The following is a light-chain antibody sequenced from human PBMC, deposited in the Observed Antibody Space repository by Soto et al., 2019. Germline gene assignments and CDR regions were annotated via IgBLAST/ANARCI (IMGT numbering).Light chain of an antibody. Sequence: EIVLTQSPGSLSLFPGERVTLSCRASQTVGRNYLAWFQQKPGQAPRLLIYDASTRATGIPDKFGGSGSGTDFTLTISRLEPEDFAVYYCQQYVNSPITFGQGTRLEIK. CDR2: DAS. V-gene: IGKV3-20*01. CDR3: QQYVNSPIT. J-gene: IGKJ5*01. CDR1: QTVGRNY.